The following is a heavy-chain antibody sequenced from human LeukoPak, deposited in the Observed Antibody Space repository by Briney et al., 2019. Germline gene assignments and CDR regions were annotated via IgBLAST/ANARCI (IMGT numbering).Heavy chain of an antibody. D-gene: IGHD6-13*01. CDR1: GGSFSGYY. Sequence: PSETLSLTCAVYGGSFSGYYWSWIRQPPGKGLEWIGEINHSGSTNYNPPLKSRVTISVDTSKNQFSLKLSSVTAADTAVYCARRLVGSSWYQKYYYYMDVWGKGTTVTVSS. CDR3: ARRLVGSSWYQKYYYYMDV. CDR2: INHSGST. V-gene: IGHV4-34*01. J-gene: IGHJ6*03.